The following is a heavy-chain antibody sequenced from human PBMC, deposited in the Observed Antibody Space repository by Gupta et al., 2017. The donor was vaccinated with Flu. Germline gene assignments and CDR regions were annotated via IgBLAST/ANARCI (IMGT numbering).Heavy chain of an antibody. CDR3: ATPGGSTGVDD. V-gene: IGHV3-7*01. CDR1: GFPLSSYW. CDR2: VNHDGSEK. J-gene: IGHJ4*02. Sequence: WAASGFPLSSYWMSWVRQAPGKGLEGVANVNHDGSEKQHGDSVKGRFTISRDNAKNSLYLEMNSLRAEDTAVYYCATPGGSTGVDDWGQGTMVTVS. D-gene: IGHD2-8*02.